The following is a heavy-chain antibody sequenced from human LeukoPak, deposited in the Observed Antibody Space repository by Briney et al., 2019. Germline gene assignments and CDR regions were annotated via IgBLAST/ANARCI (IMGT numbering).Heavy chain of an antibody. J-gene: IGHJ4*02. CDR2: ISGRGASR. Sequence: GGSLRLSCAVSGLTFNNYAMSWVRQAPGKGLEWVSGISGRGASRYYADSVKGRFTISRDNSKNTLYLQMNSLRAEDTAVYYCAKGVVVAPDVTPFDYWGQGALVTVSS. V-gene: IGHV3-23*01. D-gene: IGHD2-2*01. CDR1: GLTFNNYA. CDR3: AKGVVVAPDVTPFDY.